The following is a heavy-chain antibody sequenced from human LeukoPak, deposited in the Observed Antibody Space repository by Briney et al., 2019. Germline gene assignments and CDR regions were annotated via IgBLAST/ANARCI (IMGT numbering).Heavy chain of an antibody. V-gene: IGHV4-30-4*08. D-gene: IGHD6-13*01. Sequence: PSQTLSLTCTVSGGSISSGTHYWSWIRQPAGKGLEWIGYIYYSGSTYYNPSLKSRVTISVDTSKNQFSLKLSSVTAADAAVYYCAREHSSSSPSPYYYYYMDVWGKGTTVTVSS. CDR3: AREHSSSSPSPYYYYYMDV. CDR1: GGSISSGTHY. J-gene: IGHJ6*03. CDR2: IYYSGST.